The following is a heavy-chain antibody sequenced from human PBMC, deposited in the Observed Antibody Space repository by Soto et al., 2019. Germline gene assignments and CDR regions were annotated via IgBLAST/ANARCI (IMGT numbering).Heavy chain of an antibody. V-gene: IGHV3-23*01. D-gene: IGHD1-1*01. CDR3: AAYRHRNNFYGMDV. CDR1: GFTFSNYA. CDR2: ITGSGGST. J-gene: IGHJ6*02. Sequence: GGSLRLSCAASGFTFSNYAMTWVRQAPGKGLEWVSHITGSGGSTYYADSVKGRFTISRDNSKNTLYLQMNSLRAEDTAEYYYAAYRHRNNFYGMDVWGQGTTVTVSS.